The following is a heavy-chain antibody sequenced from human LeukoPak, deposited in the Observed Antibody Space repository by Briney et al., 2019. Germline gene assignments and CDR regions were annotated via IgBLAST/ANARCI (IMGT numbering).Heavy chain of an antibody. V-gene: IGHV4-59*08. J-gene: IGHJ6*02. Sequence: SETLSLTCTVSDGSISSYYWNWIRQPPGKGLEWIGYIYHSGSTNYNPSLKSRVTISVDTSKNQISLKLSSVTAADTAVYYCARRSSSLTYYYGMDVWGQGTTVTVSS. CDR2: IYHSGST. CDR3: ARRSSSLTYYYGMDV. D-gene: IGHD2-2*01. CDR1: DGSISSYY.